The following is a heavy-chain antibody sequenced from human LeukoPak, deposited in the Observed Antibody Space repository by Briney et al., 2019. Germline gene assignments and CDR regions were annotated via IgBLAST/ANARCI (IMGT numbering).Heavy chain of an antibody. CDR3: ATEYCSSTSPSCYYYYGMDV. D-gene: IGHD2-2*01. Sequence: GGSLRLSCAASGFTFSSYAMSWVRQAPGKGLEWVSAISGSGGSTYYAGSVKGRFTISRDNAKNSLYLQMNSLRAEDTAVYYCATEYCSSTSPSCYYYYGMDVWGQGTTVTVSS. J-gene: IGHJ6*02. CDR2: ISGSGGST. V-gene: IGHV3-23*01. CDR1: GFTFSSYA.